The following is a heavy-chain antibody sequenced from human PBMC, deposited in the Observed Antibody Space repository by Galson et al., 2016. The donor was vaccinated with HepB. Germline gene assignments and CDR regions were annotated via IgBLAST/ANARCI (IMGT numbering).Heavy chain of an antibody. V-gene: IGHV5-51*01. CDR2: IYPDDSDT. CDR1: GYNFATYW. Sequence: SGAEVKKPGEPLKISCKGSGYNFATYWIGWVRQMPGKGLEWMGIIYPDDSDTRYSPSFQGQVTISADKSISTACLQWTSLKASDTAMYYCARLRGFDAFEIWGQGTMVTVS. J-gene: IGHJ3*02. CDR3: ARLRGFDAFEI. D-gene: IGHD3-10*01.